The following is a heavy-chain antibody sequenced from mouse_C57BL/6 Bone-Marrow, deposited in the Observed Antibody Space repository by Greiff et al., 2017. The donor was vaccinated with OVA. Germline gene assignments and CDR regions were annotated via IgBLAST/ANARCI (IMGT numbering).Heavy chain of an antibody. CDR2: IDPETGGT. CDR1: GYTFTDYE. V-gene: IGHV1-15*01. D-gene: IGHD2-4*01. CDR3: TRDMIYDYEWYFDV. J-gene: IGHJ1*03. Sequence: QVQLKQSGAELVRPGASVTLSCKASGYTFTDYEMHWVKQTPVHGLEWIGAIDPETGGTAYNQKFKGKAILTADKSSSTAYMELRSLTSEDSAVYYGTRDMIYDYEWYFDVWGTGTTVTVSS.